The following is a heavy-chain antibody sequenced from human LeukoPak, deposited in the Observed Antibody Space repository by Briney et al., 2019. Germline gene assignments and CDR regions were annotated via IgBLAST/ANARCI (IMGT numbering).Heavy chain of an antibody. CDR1: GYTFTSYG. CDR3: ARDQGGRLFGVVPRHAFDI. V-gene: IGHV1-18*01. CDR2: ISAYNGNT. D-gene: IGHD3-3*01. J-gene: IGHJ3*02. Sequence: ASVKVSCKASGYTFTSYGISWVRQAPGQGLEWMGWISAYNGNTNYAQKLQGRVTMTTDTSTSTAYMELRSLRPDDTAVYYCARDQGGRLFGVVPRHAFDIWGQGTMVTVSS.